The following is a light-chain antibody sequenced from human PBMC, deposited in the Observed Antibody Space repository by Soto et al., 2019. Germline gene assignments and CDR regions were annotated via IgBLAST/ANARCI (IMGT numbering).Light chain of an antibody. CDR3: QQYHSYWT. CDR2: DAS. CDR1: QSISSW. V-gene: IGKV1-5*01. J-gene: IGKJ1*01. Sequence: DIQMAQSASTLSVSVGDRVTITCRTSQSISSWLAWYQQKPGKAPKLLIYDASTLESGVPSRFSGSGSGTEFTLTISSPQPDDFSTYYCQQYHSYWTFGQGT.